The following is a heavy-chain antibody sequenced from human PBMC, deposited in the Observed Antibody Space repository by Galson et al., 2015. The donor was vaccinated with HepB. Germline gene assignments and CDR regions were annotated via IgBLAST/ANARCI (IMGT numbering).Heavy chain of an antibody. CDR2: ISGYNGNT. CDR1: GYTFTSCA. CDR3: ARGDGFWSGYYPY. D-gene: IGHD3-3*01. Sequence: SVKVSCKASGYTFTSCAISWVRQAPGQGLEWMGWISGYNGNTNYAQKFQGRVTMTTDTSSSTAYMELRSLRSDDTAVYYCARGDGFWSGYYPYWGQGALVTVSS. V-gene: IGHV1-18*04. J-gene: IGHJ4*02.